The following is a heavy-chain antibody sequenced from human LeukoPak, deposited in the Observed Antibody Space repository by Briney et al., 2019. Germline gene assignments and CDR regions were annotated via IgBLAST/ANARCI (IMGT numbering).Heavy chain of an antibody. CDR1: GGSISSSNW. J-gene: IGHJ4*02. CDR2: IYHSGST. V-gene: IGHV4-4*02. D-gene: IGHD6-13*01. CDR3: ARISVGVAAAGTDY. Sequence: SGTLSLTCAVSGGSISSSNWWSWVRQPPGKGLEWIGEIYHSGSTNYNPSLKSRVTISVDKSKNQFSLKLSSVTAADTAVYYCARISVGVAAAGTDYWGQGTLVTVSS.